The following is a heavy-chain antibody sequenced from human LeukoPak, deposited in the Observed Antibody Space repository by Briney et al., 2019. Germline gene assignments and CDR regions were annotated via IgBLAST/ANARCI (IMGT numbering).Heavy chain of an antibody. CDR2: INHSGST. CDR3: AGAWNYYYYYMDV. J-gene: IGHJ6*03. V-gene: IGHV4-34*01. CDR1: GGSFSGYY. Sequence: SETLSLTCAVYGGSFSGYYWSWIRQPSGKGLEWIGEINHSGSTNYNPSLKSRVTISLDTSKNQFSLKLSSVTAADTAVYYCAGAWNYYYYYMDVWGKGTTVTISS.